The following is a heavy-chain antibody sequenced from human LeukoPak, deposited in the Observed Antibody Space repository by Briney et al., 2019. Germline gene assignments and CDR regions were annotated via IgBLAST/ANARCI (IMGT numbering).Heavy chain of an antibody. J-gene: IGHJ4*02. CDR3: ARTAYGWLQANFDY. Sequence: GGSLRLSCAASGFAFNTYAMHWVRQAPGKGLEWVANIKQDGSEKYYVDSVKGRFTISRDNAKNSLYLQMNSLRAEDTAVYYCARTAYGWLQANFDYWGQGTLVTVSS. CDR1: GFAFNTYA. D-gene: IGHD5-24*01. V-gene: IGHV3-7*01. CDR2: IKQDGSEK.